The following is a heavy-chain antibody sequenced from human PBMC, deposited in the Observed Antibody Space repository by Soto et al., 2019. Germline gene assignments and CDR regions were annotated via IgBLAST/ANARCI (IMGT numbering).Heavy chain of an antibody. D-gene: IGHD2-2*01. J-gene: IGHJ6*02. CDR3: ARLGYCSSATCKYYFYYYGMDV. Sequence: GGSLRLSCEASGFSFSSYSMNWVRQAPGKGLEWVSFISGRGTTTFYADSVKARFTVSRDNAKNSLYLEVNSLRDGDTAVYYCARLGYCSSATCKYYFYYYGMDVWGQGTTVTVS. CDR2: ISGRGTTT. CDR1: GFSFSSYS. V-gene: IGHV3-48*02.